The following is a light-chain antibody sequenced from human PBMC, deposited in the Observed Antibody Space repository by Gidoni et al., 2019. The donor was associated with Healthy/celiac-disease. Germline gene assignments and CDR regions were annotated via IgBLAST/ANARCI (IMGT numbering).Light chain of an antibody. J-gene: IGLJ2*01. CDR3: SSYTSNSTPVV. V-gene: IGLV2-14*01. CDR1: RSDVGGYNY. CDR2: DVS. Sequence: QSALTQPASVSVSPGQSITISCTGTRSDVGGYNYVSWYQQHPGKAPKLMIYDVSNRPSGVSNRFSGSKSGNTASLTISGLQAEDEADYYCSSYTSNSTPVVFGGGTKLAVL.